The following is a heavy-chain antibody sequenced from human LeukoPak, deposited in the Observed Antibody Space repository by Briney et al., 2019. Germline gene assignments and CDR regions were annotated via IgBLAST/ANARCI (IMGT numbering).Heavy chain of an antibody. V-gene: IGHV4-4*02. CDR2: FYHSGST. J-gene: IGHJ3*02. D-gene: IGHD3-10*01. CDR1: GGSISSSNW. CDR3: ARIPLVWSSPKGAFDI. Sequence: PAGTLSLTCAVSGGSISSSNWWSWVRQPPGKGLDWIGVFYHSGSTNYNPSLKSRVTISVDKSKNQFSLKVSSVTAADTAVYYCARIPLVWSSPKGAFDIWGQGTMVTVSS.